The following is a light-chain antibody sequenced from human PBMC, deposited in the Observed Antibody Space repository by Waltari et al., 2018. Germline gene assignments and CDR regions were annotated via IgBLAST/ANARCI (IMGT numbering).Light chain of an antibody. CDR2: ENR. Sequence: WYQPKPGQSPIPVIFENRRRPLVVPERFSGSNSGNTATLTISGTQTLDEADYYCQTWDRRIPIFGGGTKLTVL. CDR3: QTWDRRIPI. V-gene: IGLV3-1*01. J-gene: IGLJ2*01.